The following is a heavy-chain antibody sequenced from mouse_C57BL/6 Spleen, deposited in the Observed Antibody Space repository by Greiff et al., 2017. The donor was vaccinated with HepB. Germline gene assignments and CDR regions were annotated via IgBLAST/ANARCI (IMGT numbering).Heavy chain of an antibody. CDR2: IRNKANGYTT. CDR1: GFTFTDYY. J-gene: IGHJ1*03. D-gene: IGHD2-4*01. V-gene: IGHV7-3*01. Sequence: EVKLVESGGGLVQPGGSLSLSCAASGFTFTDYYMSWVRQPPGKALEWLGFIRNKANGYTTEYSASVKGRFTISRDNSQSILYLQMNALRAEDSATYYCARTYDYDVGGYFDVWGTGTTVTVSS. CDR3: ARTYDYDVGGYFDV.